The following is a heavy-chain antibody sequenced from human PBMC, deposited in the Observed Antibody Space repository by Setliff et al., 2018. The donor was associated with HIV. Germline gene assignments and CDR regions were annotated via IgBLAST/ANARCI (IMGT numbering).Heavy chain of an antibody. CDR1: GGSVTSSLYY. J-gene: IGHJ6*03. V-gene: IGHV4-39*02. D-gene: IGHD6-13*01. Sequence: SETLSLTCTVSGGSVTSSLYYWGWIRQPPGKGLEWIGTIYYGGTTYYNPSLRSRVTISVDTSKNQFSLKLSSVTAADTAVYYCARDRGGAAAGGYYYMDVWGKGTTVTVSS. CDR2: IYYGGTT. CDR3: ARDRGGAAAGGYYYMDV.